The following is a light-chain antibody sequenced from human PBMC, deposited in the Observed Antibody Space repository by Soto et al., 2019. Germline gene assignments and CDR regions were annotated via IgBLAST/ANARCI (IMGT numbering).Light chain of an antibody. V-gene: IGKV3-15*01. Sequence: EIVMAQSPAALSVSPGERATLSCRASQSVSSTLAGYQQKPGQAPRLLIYGAATRATGIPARFSGSGSGTEFTLSIGSLQSEDFAVYYCQQYNDWPPTFGQGTRLEI. CDR2: GAA. CDR3: QQYNDWPPT. CDR1: QSVSST. J-gene: IGKJ5*01.